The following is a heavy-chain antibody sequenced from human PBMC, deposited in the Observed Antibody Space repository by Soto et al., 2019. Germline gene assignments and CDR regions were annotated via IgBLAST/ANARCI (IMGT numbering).Heavy chain of an antibody. CDR1: GDSVSSNSAA. J-gene: IGHJ4*02. CDR2: TYYRSKWYN. Sequence: SQTLSLTCAISGDSVSSNSAAWNWIRQSPSRGLEWLGRTYYRSKWYNDYAVSVKSRITTNPDTSKNQFSLQLNSVTPEDTAVYYCARTPGIAVAITVFDYWGQGTLVTVSS. CDR3: ARTPGIAVAITVFDY. V-gene: IGHV6-1*01. D-gene: IGHD6-19*01.